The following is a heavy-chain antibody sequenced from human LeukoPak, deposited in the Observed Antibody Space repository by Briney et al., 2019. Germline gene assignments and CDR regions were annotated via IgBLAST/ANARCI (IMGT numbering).Heavy chain of an antibody. D-gene: IGHD1-26*01. J-gene: IGHJ6*02. V-gene: IGHV6-1*01. CDR3: AVGCRSFYPHYGMDV. Sequence: SQTLSLTRAISRDSVSSNSAAWNWIRQSPSRAINWLGRTYYRSKWYNAYAVSVKSRITINPYTSKNQFSLQLNSVTPEDTAVYYCAVGCRSFYPHYGMDVWGQGTTVTVSS. CDR1: RDSVSSNSAA. CDR2: TYYRSKWYN.